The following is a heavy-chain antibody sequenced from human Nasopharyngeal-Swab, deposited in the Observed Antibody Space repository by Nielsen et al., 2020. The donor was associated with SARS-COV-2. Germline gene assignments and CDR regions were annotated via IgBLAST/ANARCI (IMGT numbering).Heavy chain of an antibody. D-gene: IGHD3-10*01. Sequence: VRQAPGKGLEWVSSISSSSSYIYYADSVKGRFTISRDNAKNSLYLQMNSLRAEDTAVYYCASNPAMIRAVKDYWGQGALVTRLL. CDR2: ISSSSSYI. V-gene: IGHV3-21*01. J-gene: IGHJ4*02. CDR3: ASNPAMIRAVKDY.